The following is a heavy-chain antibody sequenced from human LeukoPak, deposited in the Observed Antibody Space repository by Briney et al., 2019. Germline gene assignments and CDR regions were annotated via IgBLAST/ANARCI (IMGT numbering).Heavy chain of an antibody. Sequence: ASAKVSCKASGYTFTDFGIGWVRQAPGQGPEWMGWISAYNGDIIYGQKFQGRVTMTTDTSTSTAYMELRSLRSDDTAVYYCTRDLGTYKSYGSIFFDYWGQGALVTVSS. CDR3: TRDLGTYKSYGSIFFDY. D-gene: IGHD3-10*01. CDR1: GYTFTDFG. J-gene: IGHJ4*02. CDR2: ISAYNGDI. V-gene: IGHV1-18*01.